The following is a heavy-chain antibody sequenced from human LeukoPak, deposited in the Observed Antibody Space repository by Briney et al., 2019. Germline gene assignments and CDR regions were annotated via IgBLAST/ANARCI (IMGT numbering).Heavy chain of an antibody. J-gene: IGHJ5*02. CDR2: INPNSGGT. CDR3: AREYYDILTGYSAHIVWFDP. D-gene: IGHD3-9*01. CDR1: GYTFTGYY. V-gene: IGHV1-2*02. Sequence: GASVRVSCKASGYTFTGYYMHWVRQAPGQGLEWMGWINPNSGGTNYAQKLQGRVTMSRDTSISTAYMELSRLRSDDTAVYYCAREYYDILTGYSAHIVWFDPWGQGTLVTVSS.